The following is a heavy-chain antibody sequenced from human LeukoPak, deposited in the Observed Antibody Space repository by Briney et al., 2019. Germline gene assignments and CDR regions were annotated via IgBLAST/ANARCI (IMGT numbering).Heavy chain of an antibody. CDR1: GGSISSDDYY. J-gene: IGHJ5*02. D-gene: IGHD3-10*01. V-gene: IGHV4-30-4*01. CDR3: ARHITMVRGAGLDP. CDR2: IYYTGIT. Sequence: SETLSLTCTVSGGSISSDDYYCSWIRQPPGTGLEWIGYIYYTGITYYNPSLKSRATISVDTSKNQFYLKLTTVTAADTAVYYCARHITMVRGAGLDPWGQGTLVTVSS.